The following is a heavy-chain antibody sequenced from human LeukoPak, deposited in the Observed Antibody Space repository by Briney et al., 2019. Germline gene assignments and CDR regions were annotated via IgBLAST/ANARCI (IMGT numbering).Heavy chain of an antibody. Sequence: ASAKVSCKASGYTFTGYHMHWVRQAPGQGLEWMGRINPNSGDTNYAQKFQGRVTMTRDTSISTAYVELSSLRSEDTAVYYCARAPYYYDSSGYYYYYYGMDVWGQGTTVTVSS. V-gene: IGHV1-2*06. CDR2: INPNSGDT. D-gene: IGHD3-22*01. CDR1: GYTFTGYH. CDR3: ARAPYYYDSSGYYYYYYGMDV. J-gene: IGHJ6*02.